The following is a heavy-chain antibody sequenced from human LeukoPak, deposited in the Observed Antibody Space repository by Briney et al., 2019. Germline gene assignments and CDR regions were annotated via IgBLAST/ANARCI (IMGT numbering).Heavy chain of an antibody. J-gene: IGHJ5*02. CDR3: ARAEGLRISSWYDNWFDP. CDR1: GFTFSSYS. D-gene: IGHD6-13*01. Sequence: PGGSLRLSCAASGFTFSSYSMNWVRQAPGKGLEWVSSISGTSTSIYYADSVKGRFTISRDNAKDSLYLQMNSLRAEDTAVYYCARAEGLRISSWYDNWFDPWGQGTLVTVSS. CDR2: ISGTSTSI. V-gene: IGHV3-21*01.